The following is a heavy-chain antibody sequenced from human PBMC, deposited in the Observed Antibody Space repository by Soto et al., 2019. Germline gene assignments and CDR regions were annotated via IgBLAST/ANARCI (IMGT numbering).Heavy chain of an antibody. J-gene: IGHJ4*02. CDR1: GYTFTSYD. CDR3: AREASGYYGY. CDR2: MNPTSGNT. D-gene: IGHD3-22*01. Sequence: QVQLVQSGAEVKKPGASVKVSCKASGYTFTSYDINWVRQATGQALEWMGWMNPTSGNTGYPQKFPGRVTMTRNTSISRAYRELSSFRSKILAVNYSAREASGYYGYWGQGTLVTVSS. V-gene: IGHV1-8*01.